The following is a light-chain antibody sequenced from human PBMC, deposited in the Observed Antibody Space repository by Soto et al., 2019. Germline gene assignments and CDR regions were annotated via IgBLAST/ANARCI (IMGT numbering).Light chain of an antibody. V-gene: IGKV1-39*01. CDR2: GAS. J-gene: IGKJ2*01. CDR1: QSISTY. CDR3: QQSYNAPPYT. Sequence: DIQMTQSPSSLSASVGDRVTITCRGSQSISTYLNWYQQKPGKAPKLLIYGASSLQSWVPSRFSGTGSGTDFTLTISNLQPEDFATYYCQQSYNAPPYTFGQGTKVEIK.